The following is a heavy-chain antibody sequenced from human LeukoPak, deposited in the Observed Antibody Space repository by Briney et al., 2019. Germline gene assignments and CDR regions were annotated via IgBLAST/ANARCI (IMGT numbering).Heavy chain of an antibody. CDR2: ISDNGATI. CDR1: GFTYSRYS. CDR3: ARGGRTVTTNY. J-gene: IGHJ4*02. V-gene: IGHV3-23*01. D-gene: IGHD4-17*01. Sequence: PGGSLRLYCVASGFTYSRYSVTWVRQAPGKGLEWVSSISDNGATIFYADSVKGRFTISRDNSKNTAYLQMDSLKGEDTAVYHCARGGRTVTTNYWGPGTLVTVSS.